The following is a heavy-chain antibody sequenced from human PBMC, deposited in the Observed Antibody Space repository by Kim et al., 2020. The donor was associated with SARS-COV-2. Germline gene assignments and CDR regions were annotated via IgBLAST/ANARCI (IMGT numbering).Heavy chain of an antibody. V-gene: IGHV4-34*01. CDR1: GGSFSGYY. J-gene: IGHJ6*03. CDR2: INHSGST. D-gene: IGHD6-19*01. CDR3: VRGTRQWLVRGPYYYYMDV. Sequence: SETLSLTCAVYGGSFSGYYWSWIRQPPGKGLEWIGEINHSGSTNYNASLKSRVTISVDTSKNQFSLKLSSVTAADTAVYYCVRGTRQWLVRGPYYYYMDVWGKGTTVTVSS.